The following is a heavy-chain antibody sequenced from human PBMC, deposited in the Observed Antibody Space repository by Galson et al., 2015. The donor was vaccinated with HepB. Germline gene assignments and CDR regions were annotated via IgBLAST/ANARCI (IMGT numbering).Heavy chain of an antibody. D-gene: IGHD4-11*01. V-gene: IGHV1-24*01. Sequence: SVKVSCKVSGYTLTELSMHWVRQAPGKGLEWMGGFDPEDGETIYAQKFQGRVTMTEDTSTDTAYMELSSLRSEDTAVYYCATAGPLYSNIDYYGMDVWGQGTTVTVSS. J-gene: IGHJ6*02. CDR2: FDPEDGET. CDR1: GYTLTELS. CDR3: ATAGPLYSNIDYYGMDV.